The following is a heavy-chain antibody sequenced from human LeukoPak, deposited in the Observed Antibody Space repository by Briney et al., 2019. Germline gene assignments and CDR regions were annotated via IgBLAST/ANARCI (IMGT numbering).Heavy chain of an antibody. V-gene: IGHV3-53*01. J-gene: IGHJ5*02. CDR3: ARGRAVAGRRWFDP. CDR2: IYSGGST. Sequence: PGGSLRLSCAASGFTVSSNYMSWVRQAPGKGLEWVSVIYSGGSTYYADSVKGRFTISRDNSKNTLYLQMNSLRAEDTAVYYCARGRAVAGRRWFDPWGQGTLVTVSS. D-gene: IGHD6-19*01. CDR1: GFTVSSNY.